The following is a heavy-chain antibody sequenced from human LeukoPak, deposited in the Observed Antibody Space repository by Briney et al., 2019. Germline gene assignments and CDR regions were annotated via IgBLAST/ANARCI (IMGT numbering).Heavy chain of an antibody. D-gene: IGHD3-10*01. CDR1: GYTFTSYD. Sequence: ASVNVSCKASGYTFTSYDINWVRQATGQGLEWMGWMNPNSGNTGYAQKFQGRVTMTRNTSISTAYMELSSLRSEDTAVYYCSRASMVRDLSLGYWGQGTLVTVSS. V-gene: IGHV1-8*01. CDR3: SRASMVRDLSLGY. CDR2: MNPNSGNT. J-gene: IGHJ4*02.